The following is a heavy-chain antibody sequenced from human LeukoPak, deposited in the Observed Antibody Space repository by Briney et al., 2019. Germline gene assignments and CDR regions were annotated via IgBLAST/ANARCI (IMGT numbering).Heavy chain of an antibody. CDR1: GGSISSYY. CDR2: IYTSGST. J-gene: IGHJ4*01. D-gene: IGHD3-3*01. Sequence: PSETLSLTCTVSGGSISSYYWSLIRQPAGEGLEWIGRIYTSGSTNYNPSLKSRVTMSVDTSKNQFSLKLSSVTAADTAVYYCARGRQITIFGGVTRGDYFDYWGQEPWSPSPQ. V-gene: IGHV4-4*07. CDR3: ARGRQITIFGGVTRGDYFDY.